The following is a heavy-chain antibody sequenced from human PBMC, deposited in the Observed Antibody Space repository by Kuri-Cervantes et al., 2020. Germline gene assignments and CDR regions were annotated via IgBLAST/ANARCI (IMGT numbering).Heavy chain of an antibody. D-gene: IGHD3-16*01. CDR3: AREVRVGGKYFDY. CDR2: ISAYNGNT. J-gene: IGHJ4*02. CDR1: GYTFTSYD. V-gene: IGHV1-18*01. Sequence: ASVKVSCKASGYTFTSYDINWVRQATGQGLEWMGWISAYNGNTNSAQKLQGRVTMTTDTPTSTAYMELRSLRSDDTAVYYCAREVRVGGKYFDYWGQGALVTVSS.